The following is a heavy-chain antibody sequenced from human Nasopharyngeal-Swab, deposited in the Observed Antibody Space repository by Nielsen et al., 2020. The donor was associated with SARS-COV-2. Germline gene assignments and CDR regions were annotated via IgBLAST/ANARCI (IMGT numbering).Heavy chain of an antibody. D-gene: IGHD3-22*01. V-gene: IGHV5-51*01. CDR3: ARLFPCYYDSSGYYRDY. Sequence: GESLKISCKGSGYSFTSYWIGWVRQMPGKGLEWMGIIYPGDSDTRYSPSFQGQVTISADKSISTAYLQWSSLKASDTAMYYCARLFPCYYDSSGYYRDYWGQGTLVTVSS. CDR2: IYPGDSDT. CDR1: GYSFTSYW. J-gene: IGHJ4*02.